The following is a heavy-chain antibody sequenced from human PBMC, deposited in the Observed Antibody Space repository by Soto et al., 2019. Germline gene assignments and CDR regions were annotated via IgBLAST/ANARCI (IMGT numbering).Heavy chain of an antibody. V-gene: IGHV3-30-3*01. Sequence: LRLSCAASGFTFSSYAMHWVRQAPGKGLEWVAVISYDGSNKYYADSVKGRFTISRDNSKNTLFLQMNSLRPEDTAVYYCARRGYGMDVWGQGTTVTVSS. CDR2: ISYDGSNK. CDR3: ARRGYGMDV. CDR1: GFTFSSYA. J-gene: IGHJ6*02.